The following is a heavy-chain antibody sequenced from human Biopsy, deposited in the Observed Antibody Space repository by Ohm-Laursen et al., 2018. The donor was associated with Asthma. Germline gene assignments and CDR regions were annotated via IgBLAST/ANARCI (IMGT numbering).Heavy chain of an antibody. V-gene: IGHV3-30*03. D-gene: IGHD4-23*01. CDR2: ISYDGGNK. CDR3: ARTHERWTSIQDDALDI. CDR1: GFSFGSYG. Sequence: SSLRLSCAATGFSFGSYGMHWVRQAPGKGLEWVAVISYDGGNKFYGDSVKGRFTLSRDNSRNTLYLQMNSLRVEDTAIYYCARTHERWTSIQDDALDIWGQGTMVIVSS. J-gene: IGHJ3*02.